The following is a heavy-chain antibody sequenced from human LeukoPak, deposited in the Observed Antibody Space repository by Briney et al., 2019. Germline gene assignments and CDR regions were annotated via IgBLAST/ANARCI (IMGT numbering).Heavy chain of an antibody. D-gene: IGHD1-1*01. Sequence: GGSLRLSCAASGFIFSTYWMSWVRQAPGKGLEWVASINEDGSEKYYVDSVKGRFTISRDNAKISVYLQMNSPRAEDTAVYYCARGGQIGTVDYWGQGALVTVSS. CDR1: GFIFSTYW. V-gene: IGHV3-7*01. CDR3: ARGGQIGTVDY. J-gene: IGHJ4*02. CDR2: INEDGSEK.